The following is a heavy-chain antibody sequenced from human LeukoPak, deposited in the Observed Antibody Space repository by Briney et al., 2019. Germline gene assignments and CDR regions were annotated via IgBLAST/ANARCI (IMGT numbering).Heavy chain of an antibody. V-gene: IGHV3-23*01. CDR2: IGADGGST. CDR3: ARRVGGTPDY. D-gene: IGHD6-19*01. J-gene: IGHJ4*02. CDR1: GFTFRTNV. Sequence: GGSLRLSCAASGFTFRTNVMTWVRQAPGKGLEWVSAIGADGGSTGYADSVRGRFTISRDNSKNTLFLQMNSLRAEDTALYYCARRVGGTPDYWGRGTLVTVSS.